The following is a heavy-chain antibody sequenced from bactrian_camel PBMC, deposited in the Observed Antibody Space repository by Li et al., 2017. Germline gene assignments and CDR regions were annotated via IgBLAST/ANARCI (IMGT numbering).Heavy chain of an antibody. D-gene: IGHD1*01. CDR3: VGDAWTW. V-gene: IGHV3S1*01. CDR1: GYNFNRIC. Sequence: QVQLVESGGDSVQAGGTLRLSCAASGYNFNRICLEWFRQAPGKEREGIAAIRRSGGETWYAGSVKGRFTISQDSARNTVYLQMDNLNSDDTALYYCVGDAWTWWGQGTQVTVS. J-gene: IGHJ4*01. CDR2: IRRSGGET.